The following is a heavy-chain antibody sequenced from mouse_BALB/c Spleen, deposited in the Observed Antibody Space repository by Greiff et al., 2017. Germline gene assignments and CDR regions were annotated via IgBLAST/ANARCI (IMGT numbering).Heavy chain of an antibody. Sequence: QVQLQQSGPELVKPGASVRISCKASGYTFTSYYIHWVKQRPGQGLEWIGWIYPGNVNTKYNEKFKGKATLTADKSSSTAYMQLSSLTSEDSAVYFCARSYGSSSYYAMDYWGQGTSVTVSS. CDR1: GYTFTSYY. CDR3: ARSYGSSSYYAMDY. CDR2: IYPGNVNT. J-gene: IGHJ4*01. V-gene: IGHV1S56*01. D-gene: IGHD1-1*01.